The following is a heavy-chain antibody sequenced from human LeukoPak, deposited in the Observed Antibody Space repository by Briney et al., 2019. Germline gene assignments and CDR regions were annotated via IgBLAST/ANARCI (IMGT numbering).Heavy chain of an antibody. D-gene: IGHD6-19*01. J-gene: IGHJ4*02. CDR2: IYYSGST. V-gene: IGHV4-39*01. CDR3: ARGSGWSEIYYFDY. Sequence: SETLSLTCTVSGGSISSSSYYWGWIRQPPGKGLEWIGSIYYSGSTYYNPSFKSRVTISVDTSKNQFSLKLSSVTAADTAVYYCARGSGWSEIYYFDYWGQGTLVTVSS. CDR1: GGSISSSSYY.